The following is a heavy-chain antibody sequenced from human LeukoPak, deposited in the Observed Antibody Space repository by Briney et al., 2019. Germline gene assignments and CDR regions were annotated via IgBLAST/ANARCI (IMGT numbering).Heavy chain of an antibody. J-gene: IGHJ4*02. Sequence: GGSLRLSCAASGFTFSDYYMNWVRQAPGKGLEWVSYISSSGNTIYYADSVKGRFTISRDNAKNSLYLQMNSLRAEDTAVYYCARHRITMVRGVIPYWGQGTLVTVSS. CDR2: ISSSGNTI. D-gene: IGHD3-10*01. V-gene: IGHV3-11*04. CDR3: ARHRITMVRGVIPY. CDR1: GFTFSDYY.